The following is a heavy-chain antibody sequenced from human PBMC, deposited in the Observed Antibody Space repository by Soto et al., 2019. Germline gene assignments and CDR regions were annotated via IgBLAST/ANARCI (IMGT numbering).Heavy chain of an antibody. V-gene: IGHV3-53*01. CDR1: GFTVSSNY. J-gene: IGHJ6*02. CDR3: ARDQDSSSFLGTYGMDV. Sequence: GGSLRLSCAASGFTVSSNYMSWVRQAPGKGLEWVSVIYSGGSTYYADSVKGRFTISRDNSKNTLYLQMNSLRAEDTAVYYCARDQDSSSFLGTYGMDVWGQGTTVTVS. D-gene: IGHD6-6*01. CDR2: IYSGGST.